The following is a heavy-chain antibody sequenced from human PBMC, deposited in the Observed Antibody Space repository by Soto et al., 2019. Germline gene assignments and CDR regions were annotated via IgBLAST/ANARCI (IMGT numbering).Heavy chain of an antibody. J-gene: IGHJ6*02. CDR2: IKQDGSEK. V-gene: IGHV3-7*03. D-gene: IGHD2-15*01. CDR1: GFTFSSYW. Sequence: EVQLVESGGGLVQPGGSLRLSCAASGFTFSSYWMSWVRQAPGKGLEWVANIKQDGSEKYYVDSVKGRFTISRDNAKNSLYLQMNSLRAEDTAVYYCARWDGGSLSPALYGMDVWGQGTTVTVSS. CDR3: ARWDGGSLSPALYGMDV.